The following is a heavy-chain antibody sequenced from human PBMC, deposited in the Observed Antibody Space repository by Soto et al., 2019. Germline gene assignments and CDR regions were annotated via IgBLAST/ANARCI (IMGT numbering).Heavy chain of an antibody. Sequence: QLHLVQSGAVVKKPGASVTVSCSASGYPVTAYYMHWVRQAPGRGLEWMGGINPATGAAKYTQTFPGRVTRTRDTSTSTVFMELGGPASEDTAVFYWAGGGGVGVAGSAAFDMWGQGTLVTVSS. V-gene: IGHV1-2*02. D-gene: IGHD3-3*01. CDR3: AGGGGVGVAGSAAFDM. CDR1: GYPVTAYY. CDR2: INPATGAA. J-gene: IGHJ3*02.